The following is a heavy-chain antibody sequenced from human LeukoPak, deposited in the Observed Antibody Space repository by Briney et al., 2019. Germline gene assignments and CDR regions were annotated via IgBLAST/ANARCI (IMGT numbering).Heavy chain of an antibody. D-gene: IGHD6-6*01. V-gene: IGHV5-51*01. Sequence: GESLKISCKGSGYSFTSYWIGWVRQMPGKGLEWMGIIYPGDSDTRYSPSFQGQVTISADKSISTAYLQWSSLKASDTAMYYCARHPWEYXXSSXAFDXWGQGTXVTAS. J-gene: IGHJ3*02. CDR1: GYSFTSYW. CDR2: IYPGDSDT. CDR3: ARHPWEYXXSSXAFDX.